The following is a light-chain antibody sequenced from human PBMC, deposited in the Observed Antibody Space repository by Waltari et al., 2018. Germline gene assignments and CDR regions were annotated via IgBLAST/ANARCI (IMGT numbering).Light chain of an antibody. Sequence: SYVVPQSPSVSVAPGTTAKISCGGDNIRSYSVHWYQQKAGQAPVLVVYDDRDRPSGVPERFSGSSSGNAATLPISRVEAGDEADDYCQGWNGGNDHDYVFGSGT. CDR1: NIRSYS. V-gene: IGLV3-21*03. CDR2: DDR. J-gene: IGLJ1*01. CDR3: QGWNGGNDHDYV.